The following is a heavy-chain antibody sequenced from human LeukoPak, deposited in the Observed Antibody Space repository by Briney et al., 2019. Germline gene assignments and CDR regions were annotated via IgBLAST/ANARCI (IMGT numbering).Heavy chain of an antibody. Sequence: SVKVSCKASGGTFSSYAISWVRQAPGQGLEWMGRIIPIFGTANHAQKFQGRVTITTDESTSTAYMELSSLRSEDTAVYYCARSVGSGYHDAFDIWGQGTMVTVSS. D-gene: IGHD3-22*01. J-gene: IGHJ3*02. CDR3: ARSVGSGYHDAFDI. CDR1: GGTFSSYA. V-gene: IGHV1-69*05. CDR2: IIPIFGTA.